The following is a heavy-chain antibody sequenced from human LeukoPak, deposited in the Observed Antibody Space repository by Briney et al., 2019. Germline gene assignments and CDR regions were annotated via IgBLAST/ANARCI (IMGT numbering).Heavy chain of an antibody. Sequence: PGGSLRLSCAASGFTFSSYAMHWVRQAPGKGLEWAAVISYDGSNKYYADSVKGRFTISRDNSKNTLYLQMNSLRAEDTAVYYCARDLAEGDYLEVSYWGQGTLVTVSS. CDR1: GFTFSSYA. CDR2: ISYDGSNK. J-gene: IGHJ4*02. CDR3: ARDLAEGDYLEVSY. V-gene: IGHV3-30-3*01. D-gene: IGHD4-17*01.